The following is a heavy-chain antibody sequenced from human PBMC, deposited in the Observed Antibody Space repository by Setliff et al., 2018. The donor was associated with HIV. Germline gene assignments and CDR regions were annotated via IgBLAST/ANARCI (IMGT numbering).Heavy chain of an antibody. CDR2: IYTSGRT. D-gene: IGHD3-22*01. J-gene: IGHJ4*01. Sequence: SETLSLTCTVSGGSISSGSHYWSWIRQPAGKGLEWIGLIYTSGRTNYNPSLKSRVTMSIDTSKSQFSLKLSSVTAADTAVYYCARLMHYYDSFWVLWRENYFDSWGRGTLVTVSS. CDR1: GGSISSGSHY. CDR3: ARLMHYYDSFWVLWRENYFDS. V-gene: IGHV4-61*02.